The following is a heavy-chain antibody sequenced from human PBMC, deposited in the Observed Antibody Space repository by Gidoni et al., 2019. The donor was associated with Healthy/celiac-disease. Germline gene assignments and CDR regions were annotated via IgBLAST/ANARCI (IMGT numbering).Heavy chain of an antibody. Sequence: EVQLVESGGGLVQPGRSLRLSCTASGFTFGDYAMSWFRQAPGKGLEWVGFVRSKAYGGTTEYAASVKGRFTISRDDSKSIAYLQMNSLKTEDTAVYYCTRERDNYYDSSGYYYVWGQGTLVTVSS. J-gene: IGHJ4*02. D-gene: IGHD3-22*01. CDR2: VRSKAYGGTT. V-gene: IGHV3-49*03. CDR3: TRERDNYYDSSGYYYV. CDR1: GFTFGDYA.